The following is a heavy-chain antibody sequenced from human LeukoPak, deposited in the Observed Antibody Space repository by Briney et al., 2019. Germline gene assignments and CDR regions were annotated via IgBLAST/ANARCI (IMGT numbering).Heavy chain of an antibody. J-gene: IGHJ5*02. V-gene: IGHV1-2*02. CDR3: ARFRGSGWYSFDL. CDR1: GYTLTGFY. D-gene: IGHD6-19*01. Sequence: SVKASCKVSGYTLTGFYIHWVRHAPGRGLEWMGWIKPTSFGTKYEQKFKGRVTMTRETSISTDYMELSDLRSDDTAVYYCARFRGSGWYSFDLWGQGTLVTVSS. CDR2: IKPTSFGT.